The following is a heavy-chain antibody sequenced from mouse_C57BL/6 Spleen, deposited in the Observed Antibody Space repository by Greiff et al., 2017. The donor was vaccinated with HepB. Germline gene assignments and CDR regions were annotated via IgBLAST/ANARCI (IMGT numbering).Heavy chain of an antibody. CDR1: GFNIKDYY. J-gene: IGHJ3*01. CDR2: IDPEDGDT. V-gene: IGHV14-1*01. CDR3: TTAGKGAWFAY. D-gene: IGHD4-1*01. Sequence: EVQLQQSGAELVRPGASVKLSCTASGFNIKDYYMHWVKQRPEQGLEWIGRIDPEDGDTEYAPKFQGKATMTADTSSNTAYLQLSSLTSEDTAVYYCTTAGKGAWFAYWGQGTLVTVSA.